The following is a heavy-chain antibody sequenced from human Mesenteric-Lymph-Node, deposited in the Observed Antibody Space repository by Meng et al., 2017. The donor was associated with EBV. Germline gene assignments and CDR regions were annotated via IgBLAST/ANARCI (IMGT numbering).Heavy chain of an antibody. CDR3: ARQYDGGSRSFDP. CDR2: IYYSGTT. CDR1: GDSISSSCHY. Sequence: QVLESAPGLVKPSETLSLTCTVSGDSISSSCHYWGSLRQSPGMCLEWIVTIYYSGTTYYNPSLKSRVTRSLDTSKNKFSLKLTSVTAADTALYYCARQYDGGSRSFDPWGQGTLVTVSS. J-gene: IGHJ5*02. V-gene: IGHV4-39*07. D-gene: IGHD3-16*01.